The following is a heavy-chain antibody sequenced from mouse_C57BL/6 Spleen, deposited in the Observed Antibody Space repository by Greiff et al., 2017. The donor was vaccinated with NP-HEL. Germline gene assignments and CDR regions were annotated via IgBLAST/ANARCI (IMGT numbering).Heavy chain of an antibody. CDR1: GFTFSSYT. J-gene: IGHJ2*01. CDR3: ARHTLRYYGSSGGYFDY. Sequence: EVKLMESGGGLVKPGGSLKLSCAASGFTFSSYTMSWVRQTPEKRLEWVATISGGGGNTYYPDSVKGRFTISRDNAKNTLYLQMSSLRSEDTALYYCARHTLRYYGSSGGYFDYWGQGTTLTVSS. V-gene: IGHV5-9*01. D-gene: IGHD1-1*01. CDR2: ISGGGGNT.